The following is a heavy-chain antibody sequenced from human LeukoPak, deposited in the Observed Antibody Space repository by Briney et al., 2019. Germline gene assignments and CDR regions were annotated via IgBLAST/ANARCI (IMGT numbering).Heavy chain of an antibody. Sequence: GGSLRLSCAASGFTFSNYWMGWVRQAPGKGLEWVANVKQDGSDKYYVDSVKGRFTISRDNAKNSLYLQMNSLRAEDTAVYYCAREAGYSGYDPFFDYWGQGTLVTVSS. CDR3: AREAGYSGYDPFFDY. D-gene: IGHD5-12*01. CDR1: GFTFSNYW. J-gene: IGHJ4*02. CDR2: VKQDGSDK. V-gene: IGHV3-7*01.